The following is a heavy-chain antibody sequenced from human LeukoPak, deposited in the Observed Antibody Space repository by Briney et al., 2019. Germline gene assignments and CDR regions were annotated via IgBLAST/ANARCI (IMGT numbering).Heavy chain of an antibody. Sequence: GGSLRLSCAASGFTFSSYSMNWVRQAPGKGLEWVSSISSSSSYIYYADSVKGRFTISRDNAKNSLYLQMNSLRAEDTAVYYCAREVYSNYVSGMDVWGQGTTVTVSS. D-gene: IGHD4-11*01. J-gene: IGHJ6*02. CDR3: AREVYSNYVSGMDV. V-gene: IGHV3-21*01. CDR1: GFTFSSYS. CDR2: ISSSSSYI.